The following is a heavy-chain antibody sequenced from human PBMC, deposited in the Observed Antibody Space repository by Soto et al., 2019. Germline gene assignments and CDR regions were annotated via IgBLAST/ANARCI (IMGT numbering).Heavy chain of an antibody. Sequence: SETLSLTCSVSGGSVNYYHWDWIRQSPGKELEWIGSIFYSGSTNYNPSLQSRLTLSVDTSNNQFSLKLTSLTVADTAIYFCARTSSVAWPFGLWGRETLVTVSS. CDR1: GGSVNYYH. D-gene: IGHD1-26*01. V-gene: IGHV4-59*02. J-gene: IGHJ4*02. CDR2: IFYSGST. CDR3: ARTSSVAWPFGL.